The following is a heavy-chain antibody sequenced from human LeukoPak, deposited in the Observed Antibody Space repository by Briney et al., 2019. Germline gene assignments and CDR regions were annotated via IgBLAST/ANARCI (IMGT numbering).Heavy chain of an antibody. CDR3: ARDSDLGWAVAVTAPFDY. Sequence: SETLSLTCAVYGGSFSGYYWSWLRQPPGKGLEWIGEINHSGSTNYNPSLKSRVTISVDTSKNQFSLKLSSVTAADTAVYYCARDSDLGWAVAVTAPFDYWSQGTLVTVSS. V-gene: IGHV4-34*01. CDR2: INHSGST. CDR1: GGSFSGYY. J-gene: IGHJ4*02. D-gene: IGHD6-19*01.